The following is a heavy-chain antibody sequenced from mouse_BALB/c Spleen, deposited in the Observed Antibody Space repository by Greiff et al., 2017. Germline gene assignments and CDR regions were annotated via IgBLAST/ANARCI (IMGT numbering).Heavy chain of an antibody. D-gene: IGHD1-1*01. CDR3: ARGGSSDDDDAMDY. V-gene: IGHV1-20*02. CDR2: INPYNGDT. J-gene: IGHJ4*01. Sequence: EVQVVESGPELVKPGASVKISCTASGYSFTGYFMHWVMQSPGKSLEWIGRINPYNGDTFYNQKFKGKATLTVDKSSSTAHMELRSLASEDSAVYDCARGGSSDDDDAMDYWGQGTSVTVAS. CDR1: GYSFTGYF.